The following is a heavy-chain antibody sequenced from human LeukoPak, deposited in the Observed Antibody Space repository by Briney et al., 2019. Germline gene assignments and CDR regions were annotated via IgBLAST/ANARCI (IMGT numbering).Heavy chain of an antibody. CDR2: IWYDGTHE. Sequence: GRSLRLPCSASGFAFRNYGMHWVRQAPGKGLEWVAAIWYDGTHEFYVDSVKGRFTISRDNSKNTLFLEMNSLRAEDTAVYYCAKDAEDFGDSYFDHWGQGALVTVSS. D-gene: IGHD2-21*02. V-gene: IGHV3-33*03. CDR3: AKDAEDFGDSYFDH. J-gene: IGHJ4*02. CDR1: GFAFRNYG.